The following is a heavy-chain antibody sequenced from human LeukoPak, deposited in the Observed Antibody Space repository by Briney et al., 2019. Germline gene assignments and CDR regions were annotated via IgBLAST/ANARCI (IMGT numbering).Heavy chain of an antibody. Sequence: PSETLSLTCSVSGGSIVSSTYYWGWIRQPPGKGLEWIGSIYFTGRTYSNPSLQSRVTISVDTSKNQFSLRLSSVTATDTAVYYCAGDPHGGYGQFDYWGQGALVTVSS. V-gene: IGHV4-39*01. J-gene: IGHJ4*02. D-gene: IGHD5-12*01. CDR2: IYFTGRT. CDR3: AGDPHGGYGQFDY. CDR1: GGSIVSSTYY.